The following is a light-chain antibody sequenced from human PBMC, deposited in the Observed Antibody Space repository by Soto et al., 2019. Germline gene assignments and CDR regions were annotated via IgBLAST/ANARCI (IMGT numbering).Light chain of an antibody. CDR1: QGISSF. CDR3: QPRNSFPIP. V-gene: IGKV1-9*01. Sequence: IQLTQSPSSLSASVGDRVTITCRASQGISSFLAWYQQKPGKAPKLLIYGASTVQSGVPSRFSGSGSGTDFTLTIGSLQPEDFATYYCQPRNSFPIPFGPGTKVDIK. CDR2: GAS. J-gene: IGKJ3*01.